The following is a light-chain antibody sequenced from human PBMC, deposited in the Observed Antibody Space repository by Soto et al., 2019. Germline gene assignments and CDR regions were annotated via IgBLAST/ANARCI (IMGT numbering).Light chain of an antibody. CDR2: EVN. CDR3: SSYAGINNLGV. V-gene: IGLV2-8*01. Sequence: QCALTQPPSASGSPGQSVTISCTGTSGGVGGYKYVSWYQQHPGKAPKLMIFEVNKRPSGVPDRFSGSKSGNTASLTVSGLQAEDEADYYCSSYAGINNLGVFGTGTKLTVL. CDR1: SGGVGGYKY. J-gene: IGLJ1*01.